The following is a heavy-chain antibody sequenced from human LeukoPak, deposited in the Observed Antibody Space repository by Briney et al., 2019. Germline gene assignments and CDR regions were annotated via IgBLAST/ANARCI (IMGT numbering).Heavy chain of an antibody. J-gene: IGHJ4*02. V-gene: IGHV3-21*01. CDR2: IDSSRTYV. CDR3: ARDRELGAIDY. Sequence: GGSLRLSCAASGFTFRTYAMTWVRQPPGKGLEWVSSIDSSRTYVYYADSVKGRFTISRDNAKNSLSLQMNSLRAEDTAVYYCARDRELGAIDYWGQGTLVTVSS. D-gene: IGHD7-27*01. CDR1: GFTFRTYA.